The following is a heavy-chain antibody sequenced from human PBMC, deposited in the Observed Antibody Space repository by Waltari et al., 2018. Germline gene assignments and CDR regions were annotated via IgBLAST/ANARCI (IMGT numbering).Heavy chain of an antibody. D-gene: IGHD6-13*01. CDR1: GYSFTSYW. CDR3: ARGGSSSPYYYYYGMDV. V-gene: IGHV5-51*01. CDR2: IDPGDSET. Sequence: EVQLVQSGAEVKKPGESLKISCKGSGYSFTSYWIGWVRQMPGTGLEWMGLIDPGDSETRYSPSVQGQVTISADKSISTAYLQWSSLKASDTAMYYCARGGSSSPYYYYYGMDVWGQGTTVTVSS. J-gene: IGHJ6*02.